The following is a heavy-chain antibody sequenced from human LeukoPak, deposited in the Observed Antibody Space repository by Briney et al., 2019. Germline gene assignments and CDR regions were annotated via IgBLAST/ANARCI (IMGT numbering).Heavy chain of an antibody. CDR2: ISGSGGST. V-gene: IGHV3-23*01. CDR1: GFTVSSNY. D-gene: IGHD4-11*01. J-gene: IGHJ4*02. CDR3: ANQDKYSNPHSDY. Sequence: GGSLRLSCAASGFTVSSNYMSWVRRAPGKGLEWVSAISGSGGSTYYADSVKGRFTISRDNSKNTLYLQMNSLRAEDTAVYYCANQDKYSNPHSDYWGQGTLVTVSS.